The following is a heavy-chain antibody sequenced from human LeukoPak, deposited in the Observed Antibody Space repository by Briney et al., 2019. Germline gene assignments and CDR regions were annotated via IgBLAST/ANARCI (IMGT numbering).Heavy chain of an antibody. J-gene: IGHJ4*02. V-gene: IGHV3-21*01. Sequence: PGGSLRLSCAASGFTFSGHSMSWVRQAPGKGLEWVSSITSTATHAYYADSVKGRFTISRDNTKNSLILQASSLTVADTGIYYCARDGSPNYGYYAFFDTWGQGTLVTVSS. CDR1: GFTFSGHS. D-gene: IGHD1-26*01. CDR2: ITSTATHA. CDR3: ARDGSPNYGYYAFFDT.